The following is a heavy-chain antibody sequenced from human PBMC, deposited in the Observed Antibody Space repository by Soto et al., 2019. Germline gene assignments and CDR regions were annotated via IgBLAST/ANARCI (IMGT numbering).Heavy chain of an antibody. D-gene: IGHD3-10*01. CDR1: GFTFSSYG. CDR2: ISYVGRNT. J-gene: IGHJ6*02. Sequence: QVQLVEAGGGVVQPGRSLRLSCAASGFTFSSYGMHWVRQAAGKGLEWVAVISYVGRNTYYADSVKGRFTISRDNSKNTLFLQMNSLRAEETALYYCAKDDKRGGSGDNNGMDVWGQGTAVTVSS. V-gene: IGHV3-30*18. CDR3: AKDDKRGGSGDNNGMDV.